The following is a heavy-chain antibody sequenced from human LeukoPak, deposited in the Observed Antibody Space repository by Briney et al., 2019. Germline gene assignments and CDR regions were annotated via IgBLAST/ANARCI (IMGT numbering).Heavy chain of an antibody. CDR1: GFTFDDYA. D-gene: IGHD7-27*01. Sequence: GRSLRLSCAASGFTFDDYAMHWVRQAPGKGLEWVSGISWNSGSIGYADSVKGRFTISRDNAKNSLYLQMNSLRAEDTAVYYCARKLGIDYWGQGTLVTVSS. CDR3: ARKLGIDY. CDR2: ISWNSGSI. V-gene: IGHV3-9*01. J-gene: IGHJ4*02.